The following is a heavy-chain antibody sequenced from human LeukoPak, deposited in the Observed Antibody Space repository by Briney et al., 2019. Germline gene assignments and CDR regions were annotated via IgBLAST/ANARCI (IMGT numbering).Heavy chain of an antibody. Sequence: GGSLRLSCAASGFTFSSYDMHWVRRAPGKGLEWVAVISYDGNDKHYADSVKGRFTISRDNSKSTLCLQMNSLRAEDTAVYYCAKQLGYCSDGSCYFPYWGQGTLVTVSS. CDR3: AKQLGYCSDGSCYFPY. D-gene: IGHD2-15*01. CDR2: ISYDGNDK. J-gene: IGHJ4*02. V-gene: IGHV3-30*18. CDR1: GFTFSSYD.